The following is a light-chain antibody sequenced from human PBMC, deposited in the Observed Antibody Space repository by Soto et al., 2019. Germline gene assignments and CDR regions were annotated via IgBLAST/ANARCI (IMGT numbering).Light chain of an antibody. V-gene: IGKV1-27*01. CDR1: QGISSY. CDR2: AAS. J-gene: IGKJ4*01. Sequence: DIQMTQSPSSLSASVGDRVTVTCRASQGISSYLAWYQQKPGKVPKLLIFAASTLHPGVPSRFSGSGSGTDFTLTIRRLQTEDVATYYCQKYDSASSPTFGGGNKVEIK. CDR3: QKYDSASSPT.